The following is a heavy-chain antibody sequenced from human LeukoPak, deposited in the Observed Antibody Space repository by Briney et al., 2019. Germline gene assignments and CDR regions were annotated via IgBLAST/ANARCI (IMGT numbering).Heavy chain of an antibody. CDR3: AKDLYYDSSGYYLWDY. J-gene: IGHJ4*02. CDR2: ISGSGGST. Sequence: GGSLRLSCAASGFTSSSYAMSWVRQAPGKGLEWVSAISGSGGSTYYADSVKGRFTISRDNSKNTLYLQMNSLRAEDTAVYYCAKDLYYDSSGYYLWDYWGQGTLVTVSS. CDR1: GFTSSSYA. D-gene: IGHD3-22*01. V-gene: IGHV3-23*01.